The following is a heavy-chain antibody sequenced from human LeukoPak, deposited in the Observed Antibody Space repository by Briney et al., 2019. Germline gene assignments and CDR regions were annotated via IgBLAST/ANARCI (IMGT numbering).Heavy chain of an antibody. J-gene: IGHJ4*02. CDR1: GLTFSSYW. D-gene: IGHD3-22*01. Sequence: GGSLRLSCAASGLTFSSYWMSWVRQARGEGVEWVANIKQGGSERNYVEPVKGRFTISRDNAKNSLYLQMNSLRAEDTAVYYCARAALTYYYGSSAYGWGQGTLVTVSS. V-gene: IGHV3-7*02. CDR3: ARAALTYYYGSSAYG. CDR2: IKQGGSER.